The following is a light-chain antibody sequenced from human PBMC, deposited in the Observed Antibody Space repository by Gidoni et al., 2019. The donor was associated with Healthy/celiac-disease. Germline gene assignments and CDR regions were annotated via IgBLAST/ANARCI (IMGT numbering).Light chain of an antibody. V-gene: IGKV3-15*01. CDR1: QSVSSN. CDR3: RQYNNWPLT. J-gene: IGKJ4*01. Sequence: EIVMTQSPATLSVSPGERATLSCRASQSVSSNLAWYQQKPRQAPRLLIYGASTRATGIPARFSGSGSGTEFTLTISSLQSEDVAVYYCRQYNNWPLTFGGGTKVEIK. CDR2: GAS.